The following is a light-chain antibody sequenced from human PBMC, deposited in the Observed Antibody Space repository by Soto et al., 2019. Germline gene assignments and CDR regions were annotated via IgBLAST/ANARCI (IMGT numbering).Light chain of an antibody. CDR3: QQHNSFSIT. CDR1: QSISSW. CDR2: KAS. J-gene: IGKJ5*01. Sequence: DIQMTQSPSILSASVGDRVTITCRASQSISSWLAWYQQKPGKAPNLLIHKASHLESGVPSRFSGSGSGTEFTLTINSLQADDFATYYCQQHNSFSITFGQGTRLEIK. V-gene: IGKV1-5*03.